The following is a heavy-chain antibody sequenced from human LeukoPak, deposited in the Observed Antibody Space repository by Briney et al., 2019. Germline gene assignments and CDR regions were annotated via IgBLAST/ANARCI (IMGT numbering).Heavy chain of an antibody. D-gene: IGHD3-22*01. CDR2: ITSRGEST. V-gene: IGHV3-23*01. J-gene: IGHJ4*02. CDR1: GFTFSIYA. CDR3: ARDRPNYYGSDGHYYRRDGDY. Sequence: GGSLRLSCAATGFTFSIYAMSWVRQAPGKGLHWVSSITSRGESTWYVDSVQGRFTIPRDNSGNTLYLQMHSLRAEDTAVYYCARDRPNYYGSDGHYYRRDGDYWGRGTLVSVSS.